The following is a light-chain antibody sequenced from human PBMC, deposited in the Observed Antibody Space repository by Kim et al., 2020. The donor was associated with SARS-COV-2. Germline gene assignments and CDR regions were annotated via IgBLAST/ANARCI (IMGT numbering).Light chain of an antibody. J-gene: IGKJ1*01. CDR1: QGIDNF. CDR2: SAS. V-gene: IGKV1-9*01. CDR3: KQLKSYPRT. Sequence: DIQLTQSPSFLSASVGDRVTITCRASQGIDNFLAWYQQKPGKAPNLLIYSASTLQSGVPSRFIGSGSGTEFTLTITSLQPEDFATYYCKQLKSYPRTFGQGTKVDIK.